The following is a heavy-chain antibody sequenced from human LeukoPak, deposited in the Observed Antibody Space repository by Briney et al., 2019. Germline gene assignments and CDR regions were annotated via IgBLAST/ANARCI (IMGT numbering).Heavy chain of an antibody. CDR2: INPSGST. J-gene: IGHJ6*03. D-gene: IGHD3-22*01. CDR1: CGSFSGYH. V-gene: IGHV4-34*01. CDR3: ARGRHDITMIVVVMTSVSYYLDV. Sequence: SETLSLTCAVYCGSFSGYHWTWIRQSPGKGLEWIGDINPSGSTYYNPSLKSRLTISVDTSKNQFSLKLRSVTAADTAVYYCARGRHDITMIVVVMTSVSYYLDVWGKGTTVTVS.